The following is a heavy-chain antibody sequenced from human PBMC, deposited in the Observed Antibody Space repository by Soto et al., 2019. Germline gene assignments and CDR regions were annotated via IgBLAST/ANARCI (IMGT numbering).Heavy chain of an antibody. D-gene: IGHD6-19*01. V-gene: IGHV3-53*01. J-gene: IGHJ5*02. CDR3: AREVGGWGNWFDP. Sequence: EVLLVESGGGLIQPGGSLRLSCAASGFTVSSNYMSWVRQAPGKGLEWVSVIYSGGSTYYAHSVKGRFTISRDNSKNTLYLQMNSLRAEDTAVYYCAREVGGWGNWFDPWGQGTLVTVSS. CDR1: GFTVSSNY. CDR2: IYSGGST.